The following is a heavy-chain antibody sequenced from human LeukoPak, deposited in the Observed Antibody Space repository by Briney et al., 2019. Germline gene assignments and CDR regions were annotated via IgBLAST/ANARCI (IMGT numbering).Heavy chain of an antibody. CDR2: ISAYNGNT. J-gene: IGHJ4*02. V-gene: IGHV1-18*01. CDR1: GYTFTSYG. CDR3: ARWGGGDGYNQGYFDY. Sequence: GASVKVSCKASGYTFTSYGISWVRPAPGQGLEWMGWISAYNGNTNYAQKLQGRVTMTTDTSTSTAYMELRSLRSDDTAVYYCARWGGGDGYNQGYFDYWGPGTLVTVSS. D-gene: IGHD2-21*01.